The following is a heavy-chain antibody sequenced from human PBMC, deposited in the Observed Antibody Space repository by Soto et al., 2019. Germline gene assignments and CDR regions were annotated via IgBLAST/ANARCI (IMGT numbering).Heavy chain of an antibody. D-gene: IGHD6-13*01. CDR3: ARGTFGYSSSWYVRGEYGMDV. CDR1: GYTFTGYY. J-gene: IGHJ6*02. CDR2: INPNSGGT. Sequence: QVQLVQSGAEVKKPGASVKVSCKASGYTFTGYYMHWVRQAPGQGLEWMGWINPNSGGTNYAQKFQCRVSMTRDTSISTAYMELSRLRSDDPAGYYCARGTFGYSSSWYVRGEYGMDVWGQGTTVTVSS. V-gene: IGHV1-2*02.